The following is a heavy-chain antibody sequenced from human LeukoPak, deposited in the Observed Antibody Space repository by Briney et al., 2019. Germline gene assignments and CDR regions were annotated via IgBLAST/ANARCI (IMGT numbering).Heavy chain of an antibody. D-gene: IGHD6-13*01. Sequence: ASVKVSCKASGGTFSNYAISWVRQAPGQGLEWMGGIIPIFGTTKYAQKFQGRVTITTDESTSTAYMELSSLRSEDTAVYYCASGASRHGSSWEFDYWGQGTLVTVSS. CDR1: GGTFSNYA. V-gene: IGHV1-69*05. CDR2: IIPIFGTT. J-gene: IGHJ4*02. CDR3: ASGASRHGSSWEFDY.